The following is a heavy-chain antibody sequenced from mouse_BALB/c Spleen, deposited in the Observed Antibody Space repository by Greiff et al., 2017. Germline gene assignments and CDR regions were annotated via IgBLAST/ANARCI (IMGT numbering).Heavy chain of an antibody. Sequence: EVQRVESGGGLVQPGGSRKLSCAASGFTFSSFGMHWVRQAPEKGLEWVAYISSGSSTIYYADTVKGRFTISRDNPKNTLFLQMTSLRSEDTAMYYCARSRSSYFDYWGQGTTLTVSS. V-gene: IGHV5-17*02. J-gene: IGHJ2*01. CDR1: GFTFSSFG. D-gene: IGHD1-1*01. CDR2: ISSGSSTI. CDR3: ARSRSSYFDY.